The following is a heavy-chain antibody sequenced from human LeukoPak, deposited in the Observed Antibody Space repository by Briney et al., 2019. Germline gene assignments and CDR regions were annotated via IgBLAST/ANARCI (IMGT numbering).Heavy chain of an antibody. V-gene: IGHV1-18*01. Sequence: ASVKVSCKASGYTFTSYGISWVRQAPGQGLERMGWISAYNGNTNYAQKLQGRVTMTTDTSTSTAYMELRSLRSDDTAVYYCARDEGYDSSGFPSDYWGQGTLVTVSS. CDR2: ISAYNGNT. CDR3: ARDEGYDSSGFPSDY. CDR1: GYTFTSYG. D-gene: IGHD3-22*01. J-gene: IGHJ4*02.